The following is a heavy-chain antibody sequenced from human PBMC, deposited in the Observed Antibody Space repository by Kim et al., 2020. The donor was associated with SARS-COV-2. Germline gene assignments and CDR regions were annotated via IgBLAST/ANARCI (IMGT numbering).Heavy chain of an antibody. CDR2: IYYSGST. V-gene: IGHV4-61*01. CDR3: ARDVPEKYGSGSYYNWFDP. D-gene: IGHD3-10*01. J-gene: IGHJ5*02. CDR1: GGSVSSGSYY. Sequence: SETLSLTCTVSGGSVSSGSYYWSWIRQPPGKGLEWIGYIYYSGSTNYNPSLKSRVTISVDTSKNQFSLKLSSVTAADTAVYYCARDVPEKYGSGSYYNWFDPWGQGTLVTVSS.